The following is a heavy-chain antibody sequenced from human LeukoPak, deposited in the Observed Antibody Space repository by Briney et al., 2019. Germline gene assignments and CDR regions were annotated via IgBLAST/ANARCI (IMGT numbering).Heavy chain of an antibody. CDR2: INHSGST. CDR1: GGSFSGYY. V-gene: IGHV4-34*01. Sequence: NSSETLSLTCAVYGGSFSGYYWSWIRQPPGKGLEWIGEINHSGSTNYNPSLKSRVTISVDTSKNQFSLKLTSVTAADTAVYYCARHSIASDGARLFDYWGRGTLVTVSS. J-gene: IGHJ4*02. CDR3: ARHSIASDGARLFDY. D-gene: IGHD2-21*01.